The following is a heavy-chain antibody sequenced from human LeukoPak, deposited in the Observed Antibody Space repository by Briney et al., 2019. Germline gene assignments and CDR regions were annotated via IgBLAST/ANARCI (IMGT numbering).Heavy chain of an antibody. CDR1: GYTFTSYG. V-gene: IGHV1-18*01. CDR2: ISAYNGNT. Sequence: ASVKVSCKASGYTFTSYGISWVRQAPGQGLEWMGWISAYNGNTNYAQKLQGRVTMTTDTSTSTAYMELRSLRSDDTAVYYCARLIAAAGTLWYYYYYMDVRGKGTTVTVSS. J-gene: IGHJ6*03. CDR3: ARLIAAAGTLWYYYYYMDV. D-gene: IGHD6-13*01.